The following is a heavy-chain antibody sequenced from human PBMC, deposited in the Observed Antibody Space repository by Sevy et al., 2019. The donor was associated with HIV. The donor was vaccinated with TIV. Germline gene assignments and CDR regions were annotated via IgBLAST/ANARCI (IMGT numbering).Heavy chain of an antibody. CDR2: ISSSGTSI. Sequence: GGSLGLSCAASGFTFSSYEMNWVHQAPGKGLEWISYISSSGTSIYYADSVKGRFTISRDGPKNSLYLQMNSLRAEDTAVYYCARGPHYYYDSSAFFDYWGQGTLVTVSS. D-gene: IGHD3-22*01. J-gene: IGHJ4*02. V-gene: IGHV3-48*03. CDR3: ARGPHYYYDSSAFFDY. CDR1: GFTFSSYE.